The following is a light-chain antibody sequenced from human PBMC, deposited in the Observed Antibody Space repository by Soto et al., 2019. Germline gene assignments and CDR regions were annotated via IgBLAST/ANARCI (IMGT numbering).Light chain of an antibody. CDR3: QSFDSSLSNSWV. V-gene: IGLV1-40*01. Sequence: VVTQPPSVSGAPGQRVTISCTGGWSNIGAGYEVHWYQHLPGTAPKLLIYGVTNRPSGVPDRFSGSRSGTSASLAITGLQAEDEADYYCQSFDSSLSNSWVFGGGTKLTVL. CDR1: WSNIGAGYE. J-gene: IGLJ3*02. CDR2: GVT.